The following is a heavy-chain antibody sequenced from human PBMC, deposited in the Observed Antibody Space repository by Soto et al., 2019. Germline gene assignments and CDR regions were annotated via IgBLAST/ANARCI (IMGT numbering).Heavy chain of an antibody. D-gene: IGHD2-15*01. CDR3: SHVVGAGLEYYFDY. V-gene: IGHV2-5*02. CDR2: IYWDNEK. Sequence: QITLKESGPTLVKPTQTLTLTCTFSGFSLSTTRVAVGWIRQPPGKALEWLALIYWDNEKRYSPFLKSRLTITKDPPKNQVVLTMTNMDPVDTATYYRSHVVGAGLEYYFDYWGQGTLVTVSS. J-gene: IGHJ4*02. CDR1: GFSLSTTRVA.